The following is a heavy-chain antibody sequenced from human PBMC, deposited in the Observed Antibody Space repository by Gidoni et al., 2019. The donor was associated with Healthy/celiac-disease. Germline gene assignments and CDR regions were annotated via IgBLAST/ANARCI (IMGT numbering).Heavy chain of an antibody. J-gene: IGHJ6*02. Sequence: QVQLVQSGAEVKKPGASVKVSCKASGYTFTSHAMHWVRQAPGQRLEWMGWINAGNGNTKYSQKFQGRVTITRDTSASTAYMELSSLRSEDTAVYYCARDRGGYSYGYWYYYGMDVWGQGTTVTVSS. V-gene: IGHV1-3*01. CDR3: ARDRGGYSYGYWYYYGMDV. CDR2: INAGNGNT. D-gene: IGHD5-18*01. CDR1: GYTFTSHA.